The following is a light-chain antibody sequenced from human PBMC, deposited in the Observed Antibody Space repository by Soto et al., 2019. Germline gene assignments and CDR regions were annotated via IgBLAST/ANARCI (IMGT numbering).Light chain of an antibody. V-gene: IGKV3-20*01. CDR3: QQYGSSTGT. J-gene: IGKJ1*01. CDR1: QSVSSSY. CDR2: GAS. Sequence: EIVLTQSPGTLSLSPGERATLSCRASQSVSSSYLAWYQQKPGQAPRLLIYGASSRAAGIPDRFSSSGSGTDFTLTISRLETEAFAVYYCQQYGSSTGTVGQGTKVEIK.